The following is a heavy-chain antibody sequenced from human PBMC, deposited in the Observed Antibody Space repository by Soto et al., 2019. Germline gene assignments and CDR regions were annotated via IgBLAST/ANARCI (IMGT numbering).Heavy chain of an antibody. CDR2: IYHTGST. J-gene: IGHJ4*02. Sequence: PSETLSLTCTVSGGSVTCGGYYWSWIRQLPGKGLEWIGYIYHTGSTFYNPSLKSRVTISVDTSKNQFSLKLSSVTAADTAVYYCARGAGSPSHLRGFDYWGQGTLVTVSS. CDR3: ARGAGSPSHLRGFDY. CDR1: GGSVTCGGYY. D-gene: IGHD6-6*01. V-gene: IGHV4-31*03.